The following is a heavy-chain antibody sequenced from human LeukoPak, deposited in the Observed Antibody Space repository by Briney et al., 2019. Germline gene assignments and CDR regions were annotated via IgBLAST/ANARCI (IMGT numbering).Heavy chain of an antibody. D-gene: IGHD3-10*01. CDR2: IYDSGTT. Sequence: SETLSLTCTVSGGSVSGYYWSWIRQPPGKGLEWIGYIYDSGTTQYNPALQSRVTISVDTSTNQLSLMLSSVTAADTAVYYCARGYYGSGSHCCHMDVWGKGTTITVS. J-gene: IGHJ6*03. CDR3: ARGYYGSGSHCCHMDV. V-gene: IGHV4-59*08. CDR1: GGSVSGYY.